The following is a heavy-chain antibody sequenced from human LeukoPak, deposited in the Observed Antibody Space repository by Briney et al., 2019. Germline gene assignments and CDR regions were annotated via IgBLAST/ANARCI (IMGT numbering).Heavy chain of an antibody. J-gene: IGHJ5*02. CDR2: IYGSGST. CDR3: ARSTMVNTATGWFDP. D-gene: IGHD4/OR15-4a*01. CDR1: SGSIRSYY. Sequence: PSETLSLTCTVSSGSIRSYYWSWIRQPPGKGLEWIGYIYGSGSTNFNPSLKSRVTMSVDTSKNQISLKLSFVTAADTAMYYCARSTMVNTATGWFDPWGQGTLVTVSS. V-gene: IGHV4-59*12.